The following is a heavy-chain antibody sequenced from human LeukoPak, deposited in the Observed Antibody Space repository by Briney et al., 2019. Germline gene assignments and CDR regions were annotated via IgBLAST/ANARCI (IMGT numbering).Heavy chain of an antibody. CDR3: ARSFNDYGVANDY. V-gene: IGHV1-18*01. D-gene: IGHD4-17*01. J-gene: IGHJ4*02. CDR1: GYTFSSYG. CDR2: ISAYNGNT. Sequence: ASVKVSCKASGYTFSSYGISWVRQAPGQGLEWMGWISAYNGNTNYAQKVQGRVTMTTDTSTSTAYMELRNLRSDDTAVYYCARSFNDYGVANDYWGQGTLVTVSS.